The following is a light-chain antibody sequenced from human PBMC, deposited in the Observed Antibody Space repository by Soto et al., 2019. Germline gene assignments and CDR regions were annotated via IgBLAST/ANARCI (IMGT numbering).Light chain of an antibody. CDR2: GAS. CDR3: QQYGVSPIT. V-gene: IGKV3-20*01. Sequence: EIVLAQSPGTLSLSPGDRATLSCRASQSVSTNSLGWYQQKPGQAPRLLIYGASSRATGIPDRFSGSGSGTDFTLTINRLEPEDFAVYYCQQYGVSPITFGQGTRLEIK. CDR1: QSVSTNS. J-gene: IGKJ5*01.